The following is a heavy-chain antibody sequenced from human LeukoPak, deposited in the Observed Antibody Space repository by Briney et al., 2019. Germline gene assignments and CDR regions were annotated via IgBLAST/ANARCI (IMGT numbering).Heavy chain of an antibody. Sequence: ASVKVSCKASGYTFTSYDINWVRQAPGQGLEWMGWIGTYNGKINYAQNLQGRVIMTTDTSTSTAYMELRSLRSDDTAVYYCARDREMATIEGEDYWGQGTLVIVSS. J-gene: IGHJ4*02. CDR3: ARDREMATIEGEDY. V-gene: IGHV1-18*01. D-gene: IGHD5-24*01. CDR2: IGTYNGKI. CDR1: GYTFTSYD.